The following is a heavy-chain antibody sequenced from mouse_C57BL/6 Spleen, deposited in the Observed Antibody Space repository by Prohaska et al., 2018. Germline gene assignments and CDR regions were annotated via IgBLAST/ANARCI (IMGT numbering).Heavy chain of an antibody. CDR1: GIDFSRYW. J-gene: IGHJ1*02. Sequence: EVKLLQSGGGLVQPGESLKLSCAASGIDFSRYWMSWVRRAPGKGLEWIGEINQNSRTINYAPSLKNKFSISRDNGKDTLYLHMNKVKSEDTARYYWARQGYYGFSDFWGTGSMGTVST. CDR3: ARQGYYGFSDF. CDR2: INQNSRTI. V-gene: IGHV4-1*01. D-gene: IGHD1-1*01.